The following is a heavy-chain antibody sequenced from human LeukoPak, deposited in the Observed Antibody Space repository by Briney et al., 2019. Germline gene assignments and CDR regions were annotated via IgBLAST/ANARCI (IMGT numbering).Heavy chain of an antibody. V-gene: IGHV3-23*01. J-gene: IGHJ4*02. CDR1: GFTFSSYA. Sequence: PTGGSLRLSCAASGFTFSSYAMSWVRQAPGKGLEWVSAISGSGGSTYYADSVKGRFTISRDNSKNTLYLQMNSLRAEDTAVYYCAKDLPFHYYDSSGYFNYWGQGTLVTVSS. D-gene: IGHD3-22*01. CDR3: AKDLPFHYYDSSGYFNY. CDR2: ISGSGGST.